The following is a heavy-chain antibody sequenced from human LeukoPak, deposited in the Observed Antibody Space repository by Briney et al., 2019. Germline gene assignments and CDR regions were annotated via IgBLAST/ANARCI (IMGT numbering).Heavy chain of an antibody. V-gene: IGHV3-23*01. CDR1: GFTFARHA. CDR3: AREGGSCTSNSCSDYFDY. D-gene: IGHD5-12*01. Sequence: PGGSLRLSCAGSGFTFARHALTWVRQAPGKGLEWVSTISGGGGSTHYADSVKGRSTISRDNSKDTVFLQMNNLRVEDTAIYYCAREGGSCTSNSCSDYFDYWGQGTLVTVSS. CDR2: ISGGGGST. J-gene: IGHJ4*02.